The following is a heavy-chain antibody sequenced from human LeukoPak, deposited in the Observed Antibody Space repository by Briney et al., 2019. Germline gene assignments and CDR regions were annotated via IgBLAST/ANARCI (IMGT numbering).Heavy chain of an antibody. D-gene: IGHD6-13*01. CDR2: IYTSGST. Sequence: SETLCLTCTVSGGSISSYYWSWIRQPAGKGLEWIGRIYTSGSTNYNPSLKSRVTMSVDTSKNQFSLKLSSVTAADTAVYYCAREGKILVRGDAFDIWGQGTMVTVSS. CDR1: GGSISSYY. CDR3: AREGKILVRGDAFDI. V-gene: IGHV4-4*07. J-gene: IGHJ3*02.